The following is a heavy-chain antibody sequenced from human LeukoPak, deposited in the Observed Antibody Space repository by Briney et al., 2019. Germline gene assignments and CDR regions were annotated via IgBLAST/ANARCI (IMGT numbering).Heavy chain of an antibody. D-gene: IGHD3-22*01. CDR2: IWYDGSNK. CDR3: ARAEGYYDSSGNDAFDI. V-gene: IGHV3-33*01. J-gene: IGHJ3*02. CDR1: RFTFSSYG. Sequence: PGRSLRLSCAASRFTFSSYGMHWVRQAPGKGLEWVAVIWYDGSNKYYADSVKGRFTISRDNSKNTLYLQMNSLRAEDTAVYYCARAEGYYDSSGNDAFDIWGQGTMVTVSS.